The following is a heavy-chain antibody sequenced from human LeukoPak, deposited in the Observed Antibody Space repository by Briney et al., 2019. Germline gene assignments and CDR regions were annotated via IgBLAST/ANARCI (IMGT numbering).Heavy chain of an antibody. Sequence: TGGSLRLSCAASGFTFRSYAMHWVRQAPGKGLEWEAAISYDGSNKKYADSVKGRFTISRDNSKNTLYLQMNSLRAEDTAVYYCARGVRIAVAGNIDYWGQGTLVTVSS. J-gene: IGHJ4*02. CDR3: ARGVRIAVAGNIDY. CDR1: GFTFRSYA. CDR2: ISYDGSNK. D-gene: IGHD6-19*01. V-gene: IGHV3-30*04.